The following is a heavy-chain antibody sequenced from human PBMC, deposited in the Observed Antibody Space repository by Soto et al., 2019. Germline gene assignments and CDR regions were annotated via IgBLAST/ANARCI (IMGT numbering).Heavy chain of an antibody. J-gene: IGHJ4*02. CDR2: ISGSGGTT. V-gene: IGHV3-23*01. Sequence: SVGSLRLSCAASGFTFSSYAMSWVRQAPGKGLEWVSTISGSGGTTYYADSVKGRFTISRDNSKNTLYLQMNSLRAEDTAIYYCAKNKETGTTGGLGYWGQGTLVTVSS. D-gene: IGHD1-1*01. CDR1: GFTFSSYA. CDR3: AKNKETGTTGGLGY.